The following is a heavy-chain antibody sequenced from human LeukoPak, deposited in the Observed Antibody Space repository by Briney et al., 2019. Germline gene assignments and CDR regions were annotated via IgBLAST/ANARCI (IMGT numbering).Heavy chain of an antibody. V-gene: IGHV1-2*02. CDR3: AGEGYSGYEIQSGARY. Sequence: ASVKVSCKASGYTFTGYYMQWVRQAPGQGLEWMGWINPNSGGTKYAQKFQGRVTMTRDTSISTAYMELSRLRSDDTAVYYCAGEGYSGYEIQSGARYWGQGTLVTVSS. CDR2: INPNSGGT. CDR1: GYTFTGYY. D-gene: IGHD5-12*01. J-gene: IGHJ4*02.